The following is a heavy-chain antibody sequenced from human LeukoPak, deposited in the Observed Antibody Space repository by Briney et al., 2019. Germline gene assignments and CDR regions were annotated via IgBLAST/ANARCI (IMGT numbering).Heavy chain of an antibody. CDR1: GGSISSSSYY. J-gene: IGHJ4*02. D-gene: IGHD3-10*01. V-gene: IGHV4-39*07. CDR3: ARDPNYYGSGSYGY. Sequence: PSETLSLTCAVSGGSISSSSYYWGWIRQPPGKGLEWIGSIYYSGSTYYNPSLKSRVTISVDTSKNQFSLKLSSVTAADTAVYYCARDPNYYGSGSYGYWGQGTLVTVSS. CDR2: IYYSGST.